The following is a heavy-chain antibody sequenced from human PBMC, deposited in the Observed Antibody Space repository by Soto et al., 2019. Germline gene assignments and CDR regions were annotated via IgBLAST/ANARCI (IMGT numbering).Heavy chain of an antibody. D-gene: IGHD3-10*01. Sequence: GGPLRLSCAASGITFTNAWMSWVRKGPGKGLEWVGRIKSKTDGGTTDYAAPVKGRFTISRDDLKNTLYLQMNSLKTEDTAVYYCTTYGLFFGELRLPSFEYWGQGTLVTVSS. V-gene: IGHV3-15*01. J-gene: IGHJ4*02. CDR3: TTYGLFFGELRLPSFEY. CDR2: IKSKTDGGTT. CDR1: GITFTNAW.